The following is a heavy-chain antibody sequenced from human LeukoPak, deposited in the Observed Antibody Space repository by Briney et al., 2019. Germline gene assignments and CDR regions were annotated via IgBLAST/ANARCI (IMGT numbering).Heavy chain of an antibody. Sequence: PSETLSLTCTVSGGSIRSGTHYWSWIRQPPGKGLEWIGYIYYSGSTYYNPSFKNRVTMSVDTSKNQFSLKLSSVAAADTAVYFCVRESGSYYGSGSYLLFDYWGQGTLVTVSS. J-gene: IGHJ4*02. V-gene: IGHV4-31*03. CDR3: VRESGSYYGSGSYLLFDY. CDR2: IYYSGST. CDR1: GGSIRSGTHY. D-gene: IGHD3-10*01.